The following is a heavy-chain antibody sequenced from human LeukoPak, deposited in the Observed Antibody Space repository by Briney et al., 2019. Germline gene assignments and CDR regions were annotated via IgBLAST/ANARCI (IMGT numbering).Heavy chain of an antibody. J-gene: IGHJ5*02. V-gene: IGHV4-39*07. D-gene: IGHD2-2*01. CDR3: ARDGSPRYCSSTSCYRVDNWFDP. CDR1: GGSISSSSYY. Sequence: PSETLSLTCTVSGGSISSSSYYWGWIRQPPGKGLEWIGSIYYSGSTYYSPSLKSRVTISVDTSKNQFSLKLSSVTAADTAVYYCARDGSPRYCSSTSCYRVDNWFDPWGQGTLVTVSS. CDR2: IYYSGST.